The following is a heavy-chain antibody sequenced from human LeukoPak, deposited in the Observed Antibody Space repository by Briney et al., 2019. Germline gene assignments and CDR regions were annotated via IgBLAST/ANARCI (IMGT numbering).Heavy chain of an antibody. CDR1: GFTFSSYW. V-gene: IGHV3-7*01. CDR2: IKQDGSEK. D-gene: IGHD6-13*01. Sequence: GGSLRLSCAASGFTFSSYWMSWVRQAPGKGLECVANIKQDGSEKYYVDSVKGRFTISRDNAKNSLYLQMNSLRAEDTAVYYCARRNRAAAGTRSAYYCYYMYVWGKGTTVTVSS. CDR3: ARRNRAAAGTRSAYYCYYMYV. J-gene: IGHJ6*03.